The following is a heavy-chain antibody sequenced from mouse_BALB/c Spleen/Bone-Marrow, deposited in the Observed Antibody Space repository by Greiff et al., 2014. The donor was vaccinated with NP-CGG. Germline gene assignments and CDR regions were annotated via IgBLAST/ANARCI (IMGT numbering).Heavy chain of an antibody. Sequence: QVQLQQSGAELARPGASVKLSCKASGYTFTSYWMQWVKQRPGQGLEWIGAIYPGDGDTRYTQKFKGKATLTADKSSSTAYMQLSSLASEDSAVCYCVRRQLGPYAMDYWGQGTSVTVSS. CDR2: IYPGDGDT. J-gene: IGHJ4*01. V-gene: IGHV1-87*01. CDR1: GYTFTSYW. D-gene: IGHD3-2*01. CDR3: VRRQLGPYAMDY.